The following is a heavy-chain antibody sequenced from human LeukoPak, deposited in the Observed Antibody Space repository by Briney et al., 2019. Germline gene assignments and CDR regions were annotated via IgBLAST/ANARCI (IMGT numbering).Heavy chain of an antibody. CDR3: ARDYYYGSGSYSGHYYYYYMDV. CDR1: GGSISSSSYY. CDR2: IYYSGST. Sequence: SETLSLTCTVSGGSISSSSYYWGWIRQPPGKGLEWIGSIYYSGSTYYNPSLKSRVTISVDTSKNQFSLKLSTVTAADTAVYYCARDYYYGSGSYSGHYYYYYMDVWGKGTTVTISS. V-gene: IGHV4-39*02. D-gene: IGHD3-10*01. J-gene: IGHJ6*03.